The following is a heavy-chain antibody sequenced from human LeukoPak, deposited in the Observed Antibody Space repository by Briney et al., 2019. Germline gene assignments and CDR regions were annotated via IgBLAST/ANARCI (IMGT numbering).Heavy chain of an antibody. CDR3: ARDRYSSSPNYYYYYGMDV. D-gene: IGHD6-6*01. CDR2: ISAYNGNT. Sequence: GASVKVSYKASGYTFTSYGISWVRPAPGQGLEWMGWISAYNGNTNYAQKLQGRVTMTTDTSTSTAYMELRSLRSDDTAVYYCARDRYSSSPNYYYYYGMDVWGQGTTVAVSS. CDR1: GYTFTSYG. V-gene: IGHV1-18*01. J-gene: IGHJ6*02.